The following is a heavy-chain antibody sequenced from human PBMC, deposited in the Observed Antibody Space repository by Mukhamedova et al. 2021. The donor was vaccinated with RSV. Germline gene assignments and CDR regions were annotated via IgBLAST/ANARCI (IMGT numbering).Heavy chain of an antibody. Sequence: VRQAPGKGLEWVGRTRNKANSYTTEYAASVKVRFTISRDDSKNSLYLQMNSLKTADTAVYYCARENPGTTAAFDYWGQGTLVTV. CDR3: ARENPGTTAAFDY. J-gene: IGHJ4*02. V-gene: IGHV3-72*01. CDR2: TRNKANSYTT. D-gene: IGHD1-1*01.